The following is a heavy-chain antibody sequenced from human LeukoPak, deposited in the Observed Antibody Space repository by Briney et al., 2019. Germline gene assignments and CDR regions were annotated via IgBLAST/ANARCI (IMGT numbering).Heavy chain of an antibody. J-gene: IGHJ6*03. CDR2: IYYSGST. CDR1: GGSISSSSYY. Sequence: PSETLSLTCTVSGGSISSSSYYWGWIRQPPGKGLEWIGSIYYSGSTYYNPSLKSRVTISVDTSKNQFSLKLSSVTAADTAVYYCARAIVVVPAAIGDYYYMDVWGKGTTVTVSS. D-gene: IGHD2-2*02. CDR3: ARAIVVVPAAIGDYYYMDV. V-gene: IGHV4-39*07.